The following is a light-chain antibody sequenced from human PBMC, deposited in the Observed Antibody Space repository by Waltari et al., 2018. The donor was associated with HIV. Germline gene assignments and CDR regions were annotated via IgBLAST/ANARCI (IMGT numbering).Light chain of an antibody. J-gene: IGLJ1*01. CDR1: RGGCFFSF. Sequence: LAPPCPLSWASWQVDHLPFPRTHRGGCFFSFFSLYPQPPGKAPKLLIHDVNRRPSGVSSRFSASKSGNTASLTISRLQTDDEADYFCCSWAGSNTFYVFGTGTKVTVL. CDR3: CSWAGSNTFYV. CDR2: DVN. V-gene: IGLV2-23*02.